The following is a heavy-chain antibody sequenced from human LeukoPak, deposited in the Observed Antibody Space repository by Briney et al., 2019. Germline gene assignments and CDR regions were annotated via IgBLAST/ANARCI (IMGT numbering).Heavy chain of an antibody. CDR3: AKDREGTIADYFDY. CDR1: GFTFSSYA. J-gene: IGHJ4*02. V-gene: IGHV3-23*01. CDR2: ISGSGSST. Sequence: PGGSLTLSCAASGFTFSSYAMSWVRQAPGKGLAWVSSISGSGSSTYYADSVKGRFTISRDNSKNALYLQMNRLRGEDTAVYYCAKDREGTIADYFDYWGQGTLVTVSS. D-gene: IGHD1-7*01.